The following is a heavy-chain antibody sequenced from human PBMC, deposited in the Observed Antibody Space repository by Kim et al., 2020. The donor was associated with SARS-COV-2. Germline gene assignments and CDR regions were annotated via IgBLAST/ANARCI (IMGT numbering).Heavy chain of an antibody. D-gene: IGHD6-13*01. J-gene: IGHJ5*02. CDR1: GFTFSSYG. CDR2: IWYDGSNK. CDR3: ASWAPGIAAAGPP. Sequence: GGSLRLSCAASGFTFSSYGMHWVRQAPGKGLEWVAVIWYDGSNKYYADSVKGRFTISRDNSKNTLYLQMNSLRAEDTAVYYCASWAPGIAAAGPPWGQGTLVTVSS. V-gene: IGHV3-33*01.